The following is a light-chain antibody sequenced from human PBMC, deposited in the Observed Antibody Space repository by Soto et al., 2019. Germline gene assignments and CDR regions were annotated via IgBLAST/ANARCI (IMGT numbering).Light chain of an antibody. Sequence: DIQMTQSPSTLSASVGDRVTITCRASPSISTWLAWHQQKPGKAPKLLIYKASNLQSGVPSRFSGSGSGTEFTLTINSLQPDDFGTYYCQQYNSFRAFGQGTKVDIK. CDR1: PSISTW. CDR3: QQYNSFRA. CDR2: KAS. J-gene: IGKJ1*01. V-gene: IGKV1-5*03.